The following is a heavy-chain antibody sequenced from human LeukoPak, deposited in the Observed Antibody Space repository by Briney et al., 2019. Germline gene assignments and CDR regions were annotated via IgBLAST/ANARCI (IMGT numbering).Heavy chain of an antibody. D-gene: IGHD3-22*01. V-gene: IGHV3-30*02. Sequence: GGSLRLSCAASGFTFSSYGMHWVRQAPGKGLEWVAFIQYDGSNKDYADSVKGRFTISRDNSKNTLYLQMNSLRAEDTAVYYCAKPTSYYDSSGYTWGQGTLVTVSS. CDR2: IQYDGSNK. CDR3: AKPTSYYDSSGYT. CDR1: GFTFSSYG. J-gene: IGHJ4*02.